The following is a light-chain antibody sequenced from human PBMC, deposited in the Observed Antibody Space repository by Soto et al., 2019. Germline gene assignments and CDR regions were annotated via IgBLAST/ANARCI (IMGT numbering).Light chain of an antibody. CDR2: GTK. J-gene: IGLJ3*02. CDR1: SGSVSTSHF. Sequence: QTVVTQEPSFSVSPGGTVTLTCGLSSGSVSTSHFPNWYQQTPGQPPRTLIYGTKTRSSGVPDRFSGSILGIRAALTITGAQADDESDYDWVLYVGSGIWVFGGGTKLTVL. V-gene: IGLV8-61*01. CDR3: VLYVGSGIWV.